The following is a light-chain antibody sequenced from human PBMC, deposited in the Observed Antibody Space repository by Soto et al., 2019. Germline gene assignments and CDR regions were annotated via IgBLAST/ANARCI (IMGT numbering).Light chain of an antibody. J-gene: IGLJ3*02. Sequence: QSVLTQPPSASGSPGQSVTISCTGTSSDVGDYNYVSWYQQHPGKAPKLIISEVTKRPSGVPDRFSGSKSGNTASLTVSGLQAEDEADYYCFSYGGTNNWVFGGGTQLTVL. CDR1: SSDVGDYNY. CDR2: EVT. V-gene: IGLV2-8*01. CDR3: FSYGGTNNWV.